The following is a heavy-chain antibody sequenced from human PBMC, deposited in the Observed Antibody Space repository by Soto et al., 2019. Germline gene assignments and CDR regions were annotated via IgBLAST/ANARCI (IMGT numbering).Heavy chain of an antibody. J-gene: IGHJ6*02. CDR1: GGTFSIYA. D-gene: IGHD4-17*01. CDR3: ASLDRLLDDYGDYDYSYGMDV. Sequence: QVQLVQSGAEVKKPGASVKVSCKASGGTFSIYAISWVRQSPGQGLEWMGGIIPIFGTATYAQKFQGRVTIAAAESTSTAFMELRSLRSEDTAVYYCASLDRLLDDYGDYDYSYGMDVWGQGTTVTVSS. V-gene: IGHV1-69*12. CDR2: IIPIFGTA.